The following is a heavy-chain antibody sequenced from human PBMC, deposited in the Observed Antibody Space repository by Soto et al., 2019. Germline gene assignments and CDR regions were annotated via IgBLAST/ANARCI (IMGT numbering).Heavy chain of an antibody. CDR1: GFTFSHYP. D-gene: IGHD4-17*01. J-gene: IGHJ4*02. CDR2: ISGSGGST. Sequence: EVVLLESGGGLVQPGGSLRLSCASSGFTFSHYPMSWVRQAPGKGLEWVATISGSGGSTYYPDSVKGRFTVSRDSSLYLLIHSLRVDATAIYFCAKQRTTVTTSFDYWGQGALVTVSS. CDR3: AKQRTTVTTSFDY. V-gene: IGHV3-23*01.